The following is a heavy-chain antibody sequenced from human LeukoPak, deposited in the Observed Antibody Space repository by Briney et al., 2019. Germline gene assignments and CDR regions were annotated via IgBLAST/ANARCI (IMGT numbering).Heavy chain of an antibody. V-gene: IGHV3-30*18. CDR1: GFTFSSYG. CDR2: ISYGGSNK. CDR3: AKDTFDY. J-gene: IGHJ4*02. Sequence: PGGSLRLSCAASGFTFSSYGMHWVRQAPGKGLEWVAVISYGGSNKYYADSVKGRFTISRDNSKNTLYLQMNSLRAEDTAVYYCAKDTFDYWGQGTLVTVSS.